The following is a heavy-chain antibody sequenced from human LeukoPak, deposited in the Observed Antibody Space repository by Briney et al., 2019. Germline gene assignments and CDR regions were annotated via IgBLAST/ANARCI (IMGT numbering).Heavy chain of an antibody. CDR3: ARGPQLSIAAAGYYFDY. Sequence: GASVKVSCKASGYTFTSYDINWVRQATGQGLEWMGGMNPNSGNTGYAQKFQGRVTMTRNTSISTAYMELSSLRSEDTAVYYCARGPQLSIAAAGYYFDYWGQGTLVTVSS. CDR2: MNPNSGNT. J-gene: IGHJ4*02. CDR1: GYTFTSYD. V-gene: IGHV1-8*01. D-gene: IGHD6-13*01.